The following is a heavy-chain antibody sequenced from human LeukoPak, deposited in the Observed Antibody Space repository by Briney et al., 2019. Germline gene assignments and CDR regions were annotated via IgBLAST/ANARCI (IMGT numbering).Heavy chain of an antibody. J-gene: IGHJ6*04. V-gene: IGHV5-51*01. CDR3: ARRNDFCLDV. CDR2: INPGDFDT. Sequence: GESLKISCKGSGYSFTSYWIVWVRQMPGKGLEWMGIINPGDFDTRYSPSFQGQVTISADKSITTAYLQWSSLKASDSATYYCARRNDFCLDVWGKGTTVTVSS. CDR1: GYSFTSYW. D-gene: IGHD3/OR15-3a*01.